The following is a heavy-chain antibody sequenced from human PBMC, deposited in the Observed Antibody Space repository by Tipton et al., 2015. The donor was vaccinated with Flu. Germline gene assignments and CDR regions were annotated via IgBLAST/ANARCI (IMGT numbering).Heavy chain of an antibody. CDR1: GHSISSDYY. CDR3: ARERRGGWPFYDAFDF. J-gene: IGHJ3*01. V-gene: IGHV4-4*07. D-gene: IGHD6-19*01. Sequence: TLSLTCTISGHSISSDYYWGWIRQPAGKGLEWIGRIYMGGRTNYNPSLKSRVTMSLDLFKTQISLRLSSVTAADTAVYYCARERRGGWPFYDAFDFWGQGTTVTVSS. CDR2: IYMGGRT.